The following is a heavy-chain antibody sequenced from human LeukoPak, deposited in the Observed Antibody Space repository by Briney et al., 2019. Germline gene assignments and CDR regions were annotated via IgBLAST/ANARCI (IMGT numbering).Heavy chain of an antibody. D-gene: IGHD2-15*01. Sequence: ASVKVSCKASGYTFTGYYMHWVRQAPGQGLEWMGWINPNSGGTNYAQKFQGRVTMTRDTSISTAYMGLSRLRSDDTAVYYCARDGGEVVVAAWNAFDIWGQGTMVTVSS. V-gene: IGHV1-2*02. CDR1: GYTFTGYY. CDR3: ARDGGEVVVAAWNAFDI. J-gene: IGHJ3*02. CDR2: INPNSGGT.